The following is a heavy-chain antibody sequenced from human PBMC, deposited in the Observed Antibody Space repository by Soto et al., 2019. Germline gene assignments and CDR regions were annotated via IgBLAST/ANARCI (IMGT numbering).Heavy chain of an antibody. D-gene: IGHD6-19*01. CDR2: IYHSGST. Sequence: SETLSLTCAVSSGSISSSNWWSWVRQPPGKGLEWIGEIYHSGSTNYNPSLKSRVTISVDKSKNQFSLKLSSVTAADTAVYYCASYSSGWYFGPLVDYWGQGTLVTVSS. CDR3: ASYSSGWYFGPLVDY. CDR1: SGSISSSNW. V-gene: IGHV4-4*02. J-gene: IGHJ4*02.